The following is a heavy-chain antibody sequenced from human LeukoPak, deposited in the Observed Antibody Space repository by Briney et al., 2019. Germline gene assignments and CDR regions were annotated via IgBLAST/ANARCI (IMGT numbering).Heavy chain of an antibody. CDR1: GGSISSSRYY. D-gene: IGHD6-19*01. Sequence: SETLSLTCTVSGGSISSSRYYWGWIRQPPGKGLEWIGRIYYSGSTYYNPSLKSRVTISVDTSKRQFSLQLSSVTAADTAVYYCARRATSSGWYGLSWGQGTLVTVSS. CDR3: ARRATSSGWYGLS. J-gene: IGHJ4*02. CDR2: IYYSGST. V-gene: IGHV4-39*01.